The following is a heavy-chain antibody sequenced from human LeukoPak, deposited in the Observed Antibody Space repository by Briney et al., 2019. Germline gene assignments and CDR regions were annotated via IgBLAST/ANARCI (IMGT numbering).Heavy chain of an antibody. J-gene: IGHJ4*02. Sequence: GGSLRLSCAASGFTFRSYDMHWVRQAPGKGLEWVAVVWYDESNKYYVDSVKGRFTISRDNSKNTLYLQMNSLRAEDTAVYYCAKEGYRYGYAIDYWGQGTLVTVSS. V-gene: IGHV3-33*03. CDR2: VWYDESNK. CDR1: GFTFRSYD. CDR3: AKEGYRYGYAIDY. D-gene: IGHD5-18*01.